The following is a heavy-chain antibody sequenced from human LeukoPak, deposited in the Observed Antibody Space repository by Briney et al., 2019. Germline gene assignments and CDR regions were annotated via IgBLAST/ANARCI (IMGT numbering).Heavy chain of an antibody. CDR1: GYTFTGYY. CDR3: ARDQSGLYDSSGASDY. V-gene: IGHV1-46*01. Sequence: ASVKVSFKASGYTFTGYYVHWVRQAPGQGLEWMGIINPSGGSTSYAQKFQGRVTMTRDTSTSTVYMELSSLRSEDTAVYYCARDQSGLYDSSGASDYWGQGTLVTVSS. J-gene: IGHJ4*02. D-gene: IGHD3-22*01. CDR2: INPSGGST.